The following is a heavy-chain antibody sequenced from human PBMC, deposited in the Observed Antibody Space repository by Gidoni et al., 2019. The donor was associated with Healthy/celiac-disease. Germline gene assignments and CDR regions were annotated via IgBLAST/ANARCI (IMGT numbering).Heavy chain of an antibody. Sequence: QVQLQQWGAGLLTPSETLSLTCAVYGGSFSGYYWSWIRQPPGKGLEWIGEINHSGSTNYNPSLKSRVTISVDTSKNQFSLKLSSVTAADTAVYYCARGRVKDVWGQGTTVTVSS. CDR1: GGSFSGYY. V-gene: IGHV4-34*01. D-gene: IGHD2-21*01. J-gene: IGHJ6*02. CDR2: INHSGST. CDR3: ARGRVKDV.